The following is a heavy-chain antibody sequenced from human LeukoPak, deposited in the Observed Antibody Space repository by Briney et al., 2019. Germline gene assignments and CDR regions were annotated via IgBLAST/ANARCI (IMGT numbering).Heavy chain of an antibody. CDR1: GGSISSYY. Sequence: SETLSLTCTVSGGSISSYYWSWIRQPPGKGLEWIGYIYYSGSTNYNPSLKSRVTISVDTSKNQFSLKLSSVTAADTAVYYCARDDYGDYLFDYWGQGTLVTVSS. D-gene: IGHD4-17*01. CDR2: IYYSGST. CDR3: ARDDYGDYLFDY. J-gene: IGHJ4*02. V-gene: IGHV4-59*01.